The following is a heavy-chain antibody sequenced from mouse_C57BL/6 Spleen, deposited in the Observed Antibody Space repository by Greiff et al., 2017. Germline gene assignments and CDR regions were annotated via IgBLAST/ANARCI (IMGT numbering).Heavy chain of an antibody. CDR1: GYTFTSYW. CDR2: IDPSDSYT. J-gene: IGHJ3*01. Sequence: QVQLQQPGAELVKPGASVKLSCKASGYTFTSYWMQWVKQRPGQGLEWIGEIDPSDSYTNYNQKFKGKATLTVDTSSSTAYMPRSSLTSADSAVYYCARRYYGISYLAYWGQGTLVTVSA. D-gene: IGHD1-1*01. CDR3: ARRYYGISYLAY. V-gene: IGHV1-50*01.